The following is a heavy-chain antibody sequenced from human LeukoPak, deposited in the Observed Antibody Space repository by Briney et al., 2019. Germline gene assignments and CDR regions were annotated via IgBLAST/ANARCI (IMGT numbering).Heavy chain of an antibody. CDR1: GFTFSSYE. V-gene: IGHV3-48*03. D-gene: IGHD1-26*01. J-gene: IGHJ5*02. CDR3: ARILVGATSSA. CDR2: ISSSGSTI. Sequence: GGSLRLPCAASGFTFSSYEMNWVRQAPGKGLEWVSYISSSGSTIYYADSVKGRFTISRDNAKNSLYLQMNSLRAEDTAVYYCARILVGATSSAWGQGTLVTVSS.